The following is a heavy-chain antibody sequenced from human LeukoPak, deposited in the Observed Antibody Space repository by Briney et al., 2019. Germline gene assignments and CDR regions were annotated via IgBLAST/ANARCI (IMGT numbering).Heavy chain of an antibody. V-gene: IGHV3-30*02. CDR3: AKDKDPWKGTSISDLDY. D-gene: IGHD1-1*01. CDR1: GFTFSCYG. CDR2: IRYDGSNK. J-gene: IGHJ4*02. Sequence: GGSLRLSCAASGFTFSCYGIHWLRQAPARGLEWVAFIRYDGSNKYYTDSVKGRFTISRDNSKNTLYLQMNSLRAEDTAVYYCAKDKDPWKGTSISDLDYWGQGTLVTVSS.